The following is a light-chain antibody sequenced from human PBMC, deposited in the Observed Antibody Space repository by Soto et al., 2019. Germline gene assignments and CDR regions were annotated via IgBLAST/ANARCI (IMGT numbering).Light chain of an antibody. CDR3: QQYGTSPIT. V-gene: IGKV3-20*01. Sequence: EIVLTPSPATLSLSPGERATLSCRASQSINSYLTWFQQKPGQAPRLLISGASIRASGVPDRFSGSGSGTDFTLTISRLEPADFAVYYCQQYGTSPITFGQGTRLEIK. J-gene: IGKJ5*01. CDR2: GAS. CDR1: QSINSY.